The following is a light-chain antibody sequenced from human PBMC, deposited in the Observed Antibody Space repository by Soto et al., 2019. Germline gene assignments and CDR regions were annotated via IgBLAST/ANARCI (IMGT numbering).Light chain of an antibody. J-gene: IGLJ2*01. V-gene: IGLV2-8*01. CDR1: SSDVGGYNY. Sequence: QSVLTQPPSASGSPGQSVTISCIGTSSDVGGYNYVSWYQQHPGKAPKLMIYEVSKRPSGVPDRFSGSKSGNTASLTVSGLEAEDEDYYYWSSDAASNSLVVFGGGTKVTVL. CDR3: SSDAASNSLVV. CDR2: EVS.